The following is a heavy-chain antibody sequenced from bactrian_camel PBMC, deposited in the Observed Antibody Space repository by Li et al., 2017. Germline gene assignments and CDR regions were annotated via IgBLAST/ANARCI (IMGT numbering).Heavy chain of an antibody. CDR3: AVDRADTGRWFKCAVGQSFTSRAE. D-gene: IGHD2*01. CDR1: GVNRSVSW. Sequence: HVQLVESGGGSVQTGGSLTLSCAASGVNRSVSWMGWFRQAPGKEREGVASIDSDGSTSYADSVKGRFTISQDNAKNTLYLQMNNLKPEDTATYYCAVDRADTGRWFKCAVGQSFTSRAEWGQGTQVTVS. J-gene: IGHJ4*01. CDR2: IDSDGST. V-gene: IGHV3S53*01.